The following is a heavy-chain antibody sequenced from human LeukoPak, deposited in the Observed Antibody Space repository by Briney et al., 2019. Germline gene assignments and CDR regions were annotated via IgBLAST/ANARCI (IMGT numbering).Heavy chain of an antibody. CDR2: INPSGGST. J-gene: IGHJ3*02. V-gene: IGHV1-46*01. Sequence: GASVKVSCKSSGYTFTSYYMHWVRQPPGQGLEWVGIINPSGGSTSYAQKFQGRVTMTRDTSTSTVYMELSSLRSEDTAVYYCARDEGVSAFDIWGQGTMVTVSS. CDR3: ARDEGVSAFDI. CDR1: GYTFTSYY. D-gene: IGHD3-10*01.